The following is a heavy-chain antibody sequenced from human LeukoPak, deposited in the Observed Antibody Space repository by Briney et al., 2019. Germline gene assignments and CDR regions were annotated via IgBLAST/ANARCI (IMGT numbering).Heavy chain of an antibody. J-gene: IGHJ5*02. Sequence: GASVKVSCKASGYIFTSYYMHWVRQAPGQGLEWMGRINPNSGGTNYAQEFQGRVTMTRDTSISTAYMELSRLRSDDTAVYYCARDMVRGVIGWFDPWGQGTLVTVSS. V-gene: IGHV1-2*06. CDR3: ARDMVRGVIGWFDP. CDR1: GYIFTSYY. D-gene: IGHD3-10*01. CDR2: INPNSGGT.